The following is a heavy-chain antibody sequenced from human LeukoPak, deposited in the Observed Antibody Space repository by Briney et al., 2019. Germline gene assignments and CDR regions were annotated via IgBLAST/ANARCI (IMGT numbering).Heavy chain of an antibody. J-gene: IGHJ4*02. CDR2: ISGSGGST. CDR3: AKAYGGSYGTFDY. Sequence: GGSLRLSCAASGFTFSSYAMSWVRQAPGKGLEWVSAISGSGGSTYYADSVKGRFTISRDNSKNTLYLQINSLRAEDTAVYYCAKAYGGSYGTFDYWGQGTLVTVSS. D-gene: IGHD1-26*01. CDR1: GFTFSSYA. V-gene: IGHV3-23*01.